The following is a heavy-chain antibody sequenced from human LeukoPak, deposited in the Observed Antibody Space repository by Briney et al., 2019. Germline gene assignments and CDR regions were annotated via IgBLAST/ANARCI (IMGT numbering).Heavy chain of an antibody. CDR3: ARLYYDSSGRPFDP. D-gene: IGHD3-22*01. CDR2: IYYSGST. CDR1: GGSISSYY. Sequence: SETLSLTCTVSGGSISSYYWTWIRQPPGKGLECIGYIYYSGSTNYNPSLKSRVTISVDTSKNQFSLKLSSVTAADTAVYYCARLYYDSSGRPFDPWGQGTLVTVSS. V-gene: IGHV4-59*08. J-gene: IGHJ5*02.